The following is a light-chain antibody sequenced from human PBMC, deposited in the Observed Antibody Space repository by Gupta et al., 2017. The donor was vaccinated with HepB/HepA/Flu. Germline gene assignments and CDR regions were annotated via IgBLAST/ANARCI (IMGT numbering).Light chain of an antibody. CDR2: LGS. CDR1: QSLLHSNGYNY. CDR3: MQALQTPLT. Sequence: DFVMPQSPLSLLVTPGEPASISCRSSQSLLHSNGYNYLDWYLQKPGQSPQLLIYLGSNRASGVPDRFSGSGSGTDFTLKISRVEAEDVGVYYCMQALQTPLTFGGGTKVEIK. J-gene: IGKJ4*01. V-gene: IGKV2-28*01.